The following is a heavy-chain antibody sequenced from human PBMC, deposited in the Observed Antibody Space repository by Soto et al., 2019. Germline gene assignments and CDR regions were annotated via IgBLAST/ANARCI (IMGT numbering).Heavy chain of an antibody. CDR1: GFNFGEYA. V-gene: IGHV3-49*04. CDR3: SRWVGALDY. J-gene: IGHJ4*02. D-gene: IGHD1-26*01. CDR2: IRTKTNGGTT. Sequence: GGSLRLSCTTSGFNFGEYAISWVRQAPGRGLEWVGFIRTKTNGGTTEYVASVKGRFTISRDDSKSIAYLQMNSLKTDDTAMYYCSRWVGALDYWGQGNLVTVS.